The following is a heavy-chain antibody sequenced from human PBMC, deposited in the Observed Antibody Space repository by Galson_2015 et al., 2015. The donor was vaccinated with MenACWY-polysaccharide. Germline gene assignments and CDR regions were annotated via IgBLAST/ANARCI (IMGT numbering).Heavy chain of an antibody. J-gene: IGHJ4*02. V-gene: IGHV3-23*01. CDR2: ISTGGGTT. Sequence: SLRLSCAASGFTFTKYAMNWVRQAPGKGLEWVSTISTGGGTTYFVDSVKGRFTISRDNSKNTLHLQMNSLRAEDTAVYYCAREPAALPVDYWGQGTLGTVSS. CDR1: GFTFTKYA. CDR3: AREPAALPVDY. D-gene: IGHD2-2*02.